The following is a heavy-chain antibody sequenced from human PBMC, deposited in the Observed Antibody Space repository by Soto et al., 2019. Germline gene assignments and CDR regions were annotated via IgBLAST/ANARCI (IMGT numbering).Heavy chain of an antibody. CDR1: GGSINSGDNY. CDR3: ARGAPGFCSGITCYVDWFDP. Sequence: QVQLQESGPGLVKPSQTLSLTCSVSGGSINSGDNYWSWIRQPPGKALEWIAYIYSSGSTYYSPSLQSRVTISLDTANNQFSLNLRSVTAADTAVYYCARGAPGFCSGITCYVDWFDPWGQGTLVTVSS. J-gene: IGHJ5*02. CDR2: IYSSGST. D-gene: IGHD2-2*01. V-gene: IGHV4-30-4*01.